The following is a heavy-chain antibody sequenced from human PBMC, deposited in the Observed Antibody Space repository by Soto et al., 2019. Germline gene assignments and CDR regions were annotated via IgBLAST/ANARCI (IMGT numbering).Heavy chain of an antibody. V-gene: IGHV3-48*01. Sequence: GGSLRLSCAASGFTFSSYSMNWVRQAPGKGLEWVSYISSSSSTIYYADSVKGRSTISRDNSRNTVYLQMNSLRAEDTAVYYCAKSYFYSSGFDSGGLGTLVTVSS. CDR2: ISSSSSTI. D-gene: IGHD3-22*01. J-gene: IGHJ5*01. CDR1: GFTFSSYS. CDR3: AKSYFYSSGFDS.